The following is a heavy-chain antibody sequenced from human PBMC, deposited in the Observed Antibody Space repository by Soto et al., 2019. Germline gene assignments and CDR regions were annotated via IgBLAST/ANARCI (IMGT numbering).Heavy chain of an antibody. CDR1: GGSMSSGIYY. CDR2: ISYSGTA. J-gene: IGHJ4*02. D-gene: IGHD4-17*01. CDR3: ATMGTPVTGLYDFRY. Sequence: QVQLQESGPGLVKPSQTLSLTCTVSGGSMSSGIYYWSWIRQPPGKGLEWIAFISYSGTAHYSASLRSRVSISVETSKNQFSLDLSAVTAADTAVYYCATMGTPVTGLYDFRYWGQGTLVTVSS. V-gene: IGHV4-30-4*01.